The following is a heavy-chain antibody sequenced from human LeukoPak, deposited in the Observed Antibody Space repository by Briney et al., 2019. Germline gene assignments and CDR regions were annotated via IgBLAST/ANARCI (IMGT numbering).Heavy chain of an antibody. J-gene: IGHJ4*02. D-gene: IGHD4-17*01. CDR2: IIPILGIA. V-gene: IGHV1-69*04. Sequence: SVKVSCKVSGYTLTELSMHWVRQAPGKGLEWMGRIIPILGIANYAQKFQGRVTITADKSTSTAYMELSSLRSEDTAVYYCARDGRTMTTVTTFDYWGQGTLVTVSS. CDR1: GYTLTELS. CDR3: ARDGRTMTTVTTFDY.